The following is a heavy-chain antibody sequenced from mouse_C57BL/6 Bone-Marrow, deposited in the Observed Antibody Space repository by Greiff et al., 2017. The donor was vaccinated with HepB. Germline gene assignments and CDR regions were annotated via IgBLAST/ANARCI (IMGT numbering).Heavy chain of an antibody. D-gene: IGHD2-2*01. V-gene: IGHV5-4*01. CDR1: GFTFSSYA. J-gene: IGHJ3*01. CDR2: ISDGGSYT. Sequence: EVKLEESGGGLVKPGGSLKLSCAASGFTFSSYAMSWVRQTPEKRLEWVATISDGGSYTYYPDNVKGRFTISRDNAKNNLYLQMSHLKSEDTAMYYCAREVRAYWGQGTLVTVSA. CDR3: AREVRAY.